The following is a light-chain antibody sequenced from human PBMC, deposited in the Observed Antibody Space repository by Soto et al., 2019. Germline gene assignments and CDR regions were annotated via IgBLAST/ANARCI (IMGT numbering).Light chain of an antibody. V-gene: IGKV1-5*01. Sequence: DIQMTQSPSTLSASVGDRVTITCRASQSISSWLAWYQQKPGKAPKLLIYDASSLESGVPSRFSGSGSVTEFTLTISSRQPDDFGNYVCQQYNSDRTFGQGNKGEIK. J-gene: IGKJ1*01. CDR2: DAS. CDR1: QSISSW. CDR3: QQYNSDRT.